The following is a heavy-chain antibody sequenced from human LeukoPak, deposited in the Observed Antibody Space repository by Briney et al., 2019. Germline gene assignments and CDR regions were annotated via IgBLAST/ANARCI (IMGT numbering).Heavy chain of an antibody. CDR2: INHSGST. CDR1: GGSFSGYY. D-gene: IGHD3-16*01. CDR3: ARGVTFRWFDP. Sequence: PSETLSLTCAVYGGSFSGYYWSWIRQPPGKGLEWIGEINHSGSTNYNPSLKSRVTISVDTSKNQFSLKLSSVTAADTAVYYCARGVTFRWFDPWGQGTLVTVSS. V-gene: IGHV4-34*01. J-gene: IGHJ5*02.